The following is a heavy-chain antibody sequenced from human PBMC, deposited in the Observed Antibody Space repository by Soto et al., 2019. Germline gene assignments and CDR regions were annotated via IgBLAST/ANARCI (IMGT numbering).Heavy chain of an antibody. V-gene: IGHV4-59*08. CDR2: IYYSGST. Sequence: SETLSLTCTVSGGSISSYYWSWIRQPPGKGLEWIGYIYYSGSTNYNPSLKSRVTISVDTSKNQFSLKLSSVTAADTAVYYCERHALMVRGVNSWFDPWGQGTLVTVSS. D-gene: IGHD3-10*01. J-gene: IGHJ5*02. CDR3: ERHALMVRGVNSWFDP. CDR1: GGSISSYY.